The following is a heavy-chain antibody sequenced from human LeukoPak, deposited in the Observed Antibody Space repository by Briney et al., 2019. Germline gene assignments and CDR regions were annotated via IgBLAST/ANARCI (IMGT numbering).Heavy chain of an antibody. J-gene: IGHJ6*03. CDR3: AREHEYYDFWRSPAEYYCYYMDV. Sequence: ASVKVSCKASGGTFSSYAISWVRQAPGQGLEWMGRIIPILGIANYAQKFQGRVTITADKSTSTAYMELSSLRSEDTAVYYCAREHEYYDFWRSPAEYYCYYMDVWGKGTTVTVSS. V-gene: IGHV1-69*04. D-gene: IGHD3-3*01. CDR1: GGTFSSYA. CDR2: IIPILGIA.